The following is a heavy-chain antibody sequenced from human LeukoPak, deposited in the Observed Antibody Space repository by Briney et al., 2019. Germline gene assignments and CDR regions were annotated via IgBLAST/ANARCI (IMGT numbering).Heavy chain of an antibody. CDR1: GGTFSSYA. J-gene: IGHJ5*02. Sequence: ASVKVSCKASGGTFSSYAISWVRQAPGQRLEWMGWINPNGADTNYAQKFQGRVTMTRDTSISTAYMELSRLRSDDTAVYYCARDPGIAVADVWFDPWGQGTLVTVSS. CDR3: ARDPGIAVADVWFDP. D-gene: IGHD6-19*01. V-gene: IGHV1-2*02. CDR2: INPNGADT.